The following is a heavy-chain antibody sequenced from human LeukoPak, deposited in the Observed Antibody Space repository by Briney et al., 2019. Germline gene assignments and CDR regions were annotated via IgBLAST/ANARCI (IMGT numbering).Heavy chain of an antibody. CDR3: TRRTDRDVYYGMYV. V-gene: IGHV3-74*01. Sequence: GGSLRLSCSASGFTFSNYCMHWVRQAPGKGLVWVSRINSDGRSTKYADSVKGRFAISRDNAKNTLYLQMNSLRAEDTAVYYCTRRTDRDVYYGMYVWGQVTTVTVSS. J-gene: IGHJ6*02. CDR2: INSDGRST. CDR1: GFTFSNYC. D-gene: IGHD5-24*01.